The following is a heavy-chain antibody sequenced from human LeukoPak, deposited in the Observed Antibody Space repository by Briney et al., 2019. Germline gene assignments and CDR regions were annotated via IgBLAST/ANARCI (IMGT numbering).Heavy chain of an antibody. V-gene: IGHV3-23*01. CDR2: ISGSGGST. D-gene: IGHD6-6*01. CDR1: GFTFSSYA. CDR3: ARVYSSSSGKAFDC. J-gene: IGHJ4*02. Sequence: GGSLRLFCAASGFTFSSYAMSWVRQAPGKGLEWVSAISGSGGSTYYADSVRGRFTISRDNSKNTLYLQMNSLRAEDTAVYYCARVYSSSSGKAFDCWGQGTLVTVSS.